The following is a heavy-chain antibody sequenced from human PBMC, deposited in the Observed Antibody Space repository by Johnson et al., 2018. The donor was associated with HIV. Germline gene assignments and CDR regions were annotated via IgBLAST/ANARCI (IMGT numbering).Heavy chain of an antibody. V-gene: IGHV3-66*01. CDR2: IYSGGSS. J-gene: IGHJ3*02. D-gene: IGHD6-13*01. CDR3: AREWIGHSSSWFRYAFDI. Sequence: VQLVESGGGLVQPGGSLRLSCAASGFTVSSNYMSWVRQGPVRGLEWVSVIYSGGSSYYADSVKGRFTISRDNSKNTLYLQMNSLRAEDTAVYYCAREWIGHSSSWFRYAFDIWGQGTMVTVSS. CDR1: GFTVSSNY.